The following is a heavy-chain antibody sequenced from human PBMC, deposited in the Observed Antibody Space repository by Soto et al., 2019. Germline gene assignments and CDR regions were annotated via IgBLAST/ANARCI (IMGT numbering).Heavy chain of an antibody. D-gene: IGHD2-21*02. Sequence: QVQLVQSGAEVKKPGASVKVSCKASGYTFTSYAMHWVRQAPGQRLEWMGWINAGNGNTKYSQKFQGRVTITSDTSASAAYMELSSLRSEDRAVYYCERTIVVVTAADYWGQGTLVTVSS. CDR3: ERTIVVVTAADY. J-gene: IGHJ4*02. CDR2: INAGNGNT. CDR1: GYTFTSYA. V-gene: IGHV1-3*01.